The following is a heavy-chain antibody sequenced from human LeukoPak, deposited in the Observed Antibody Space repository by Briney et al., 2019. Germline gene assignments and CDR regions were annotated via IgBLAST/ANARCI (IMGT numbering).Heavy chain of an antibody. D-gene: IGHD5-12*01. CDR1: GYTFTSYG. CDR3: ARDRRLSHSAGHYSGYSFNY. CDR2: ISAYNGNT. Sequence: ASVKVSCKASGYTFTSYGISWVRQAPGQGLEWMGWISAYNGNTNYAQKLQGRVTMTTDTSTSRAYMELRSLRSDDTAVYYCARDRRLSHSAGHYSGYSFNYWGQGTLVTVSS. V-gene: IGHV1-18*01. J-gene: IGHJ4*02.